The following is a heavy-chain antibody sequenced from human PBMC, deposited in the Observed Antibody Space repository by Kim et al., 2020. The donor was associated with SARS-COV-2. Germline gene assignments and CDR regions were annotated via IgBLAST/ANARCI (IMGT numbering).Heavy chain of an antibody. CDR1: GGTFSSYA. J-gene: IGHJ5*02. CDR3: ARGHGSGCNWFDP. D-gene: IGHD6-19*01. Sequence: SVKVSCKASGGTFSSYAISWVRQAPGQGLEWMGRIIPILGIANYAQKFQGRVTITADKSTSTAYMELSSLRSEDTAVYYCARGHGSGCNWFDPWGQGTLVTVSS. CDR2: IIPILGIA. V-gene: IGHV1-69*04.